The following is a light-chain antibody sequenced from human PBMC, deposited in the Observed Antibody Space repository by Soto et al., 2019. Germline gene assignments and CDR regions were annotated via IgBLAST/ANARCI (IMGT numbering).Light chain of an antibody. CDR3: QQCHNWPRT. CDR2: GAF. Sequence: EIVLTQSPGTLSLSPGERATLSCRASQSVSSYLAWYQQKPGQAPRLLIYGAFTRATGIPARFSGSGSGTEFSLTISSLQSEDLAVYYCQQCHNWPRTFGQGTKVDIK. CDR1: QSVSSY. V-gene: IGKV3-15*01. J-gene: IGKJ1*01.